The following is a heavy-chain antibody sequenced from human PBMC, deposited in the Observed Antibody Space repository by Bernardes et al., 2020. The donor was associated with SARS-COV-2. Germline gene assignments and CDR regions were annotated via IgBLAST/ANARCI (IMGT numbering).Heavy chain of an antibody. V-gene: IGHV3-30*18. Sequence: GGSLRLSCAASGFIFSDYAMHWVRQAPGKGLERVALISHDGGHKYYADSVRGRFTVSRDNSKNTVYLQMDNLRTEDTAFYYCAKYNAFFWIGEGRGLLDYWGQGSLVTVSP. CDR3: AKYNAFFWIGEGRGLLDY. CDR2: ISHDGGHK. CDR1: GFIFSDYA. D-gene: IGHD3-10*01. J-gene: IGHJ4*02.